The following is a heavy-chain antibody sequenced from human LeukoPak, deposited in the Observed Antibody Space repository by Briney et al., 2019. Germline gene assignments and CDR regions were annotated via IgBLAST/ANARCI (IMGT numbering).Heavy chain of an antibody. CDR3: ARSRYCSGGSCYDAFDI. J-gene: IGHJ3*02. Sequence: GGSLRLSCAASGFTLSSYAMSWVRPAPGKGLEWVSASSGSGGSPYYADSVKGRFAISRDNAKNSLYLQMNSLRAEDTAVYYCARSRYCSGGSCYDAFDIWGQGTMVTVSS. CDR1: GFTLSSYA. CDR2: SSGSGGSP. V-gene: IGHV3-23*01. D-gene: IGHD2-15*01.